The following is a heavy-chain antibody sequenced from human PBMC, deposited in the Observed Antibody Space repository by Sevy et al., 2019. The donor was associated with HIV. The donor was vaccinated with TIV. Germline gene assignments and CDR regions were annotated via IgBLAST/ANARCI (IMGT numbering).Heavy chain of an antibody. CDR2: IYGTGGVT. D-gene: IGHD3-22*01. Sequence: GGSLRLSCKPSGFTFANYAMNWVSQAPGKGLEWVSTIYGTGGVTYYADSVKGRFTISRDNSKNTLYLQMNSLRTEDTAIYYCAGEPFDSSGSFDAFDIWGQGTMVTVSS. V-gene: IGHV3-23*01. CDR1: GFTFANYA. J-gene: IGHJ3*02. CDR3: AGEPFDSSGSFDAFDI.